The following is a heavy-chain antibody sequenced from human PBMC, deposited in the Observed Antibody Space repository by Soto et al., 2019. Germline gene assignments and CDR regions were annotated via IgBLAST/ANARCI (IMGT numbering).Heavy chain of an antibody. CDR1: GCTFSSYA. Sequence: EVQLLESGGGLVQPGGSLRLSCAASGCTFSSYAMSWVRQAPGKGLEWVSAISGSGGSTYYADSVKGRFTISRDNSKNTLYLQMNSLRAEDTAVYYCAKYSHDHPLYYDYDMDGWVKGTTVTVSS. D-gene: IGHD6-13*01. V-gene: IGHV3-23*01. CDR2: ISGSGGST. J-gene: IGHJ6*03. CDR3: AKYSHDHPLYYDYDMDG.